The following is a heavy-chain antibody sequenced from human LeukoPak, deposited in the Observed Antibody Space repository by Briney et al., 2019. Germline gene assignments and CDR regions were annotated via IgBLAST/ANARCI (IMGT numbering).Heavy chain of an antibody. J-gene: IGHJ4*02. Sequence: SETLSLTCTVSGGSISNYYWNWLRQPPGKGLEWIGYIYYSGSTNYNPSLKSRVTISLDTSKNQFSLELTSVTAADTAVYYCARRRYDASGYYPSRGRYFDYWGQGTLVTVSS. V-gene: IGHV4-59*12. CDR1: GGSISNYY. CDR3: ARRRYDASGYYPSRGRYFDY. D-gene: IGHD3-22*01. CDR2: IYYSGST.